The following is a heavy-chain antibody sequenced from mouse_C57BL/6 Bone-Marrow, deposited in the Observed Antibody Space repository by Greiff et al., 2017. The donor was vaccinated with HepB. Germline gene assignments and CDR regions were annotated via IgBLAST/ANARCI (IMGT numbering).Heavy chain of an antibody. V-gene: IGHV2-2*01. Sequence: VQRVESGPGLVQPSQSLSITCTVSGFSLTSYGVHWVRQSPGKGLEWLGVIWSGGSTDYNAAFISRLSISKDNSKSQVFFKMNSLQADDTAIYYCARNSHSSGYYYFDYWGQGTTLTVSS. CDR1: GFSLTSYG. CDR2: IWSGGST. CDR3: ARNSHSSGYYYFDY. J-gene: IGHJ2*01. D-gene: IGHD3-2*02.